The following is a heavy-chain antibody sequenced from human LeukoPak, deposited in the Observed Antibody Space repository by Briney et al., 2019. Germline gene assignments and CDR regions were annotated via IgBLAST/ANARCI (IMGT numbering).Heavy chain of an antibody. V-gene: IGHV4-34*01. J-gene: IGHJ4*02. D-gene: IGHD6-19*01. CDR1: GGSFSGYY. CDR3: ARGYSSGWRYYFDY. Sequence: PSETLSLTCAVYGGSFSGYYWSWIRQPPGKGLEWIGEINHSGSTNYNPSLKCRVTISVDTSKNQFSLKLSSVTAADTAVYYCARGYSSGWRYYFDYWGQGTLVTVSS. CDR2: INHSGST.